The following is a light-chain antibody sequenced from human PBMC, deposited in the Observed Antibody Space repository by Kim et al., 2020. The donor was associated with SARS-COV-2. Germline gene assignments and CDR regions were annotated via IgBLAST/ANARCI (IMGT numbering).Light chain of an antibody. Sequence: ASVGDRVTITCRASQSISSWLAWYQQKPGKAPKLLIYDASSLESGVPSRFSGSGSGTEFTLTISSLQPDDFATYYCQQYNSYSPAFGQGTRVDIK. J-gene: IGKJ1*01. CDR2: DAS. CDR1: QSISSW. CDR3: QQYNSYSPA. V-gene: IGKV1-5*01.